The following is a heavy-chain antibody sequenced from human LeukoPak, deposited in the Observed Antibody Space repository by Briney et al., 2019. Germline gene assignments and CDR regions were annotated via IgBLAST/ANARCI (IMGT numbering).Heavy chain of an antibody. CDR1: GFSFSSYA. D-gene: IGHD3-22*01. J-gene: IGHJ3*02. CDR2: ISGSGGST. CDR3: AKDPTTMTGTYAFDI. V-gene: IGHV3-23*01. Sequence: GGSLRLSCAASGFSFSSYAMSWVRQAPGKGLEWVSGISGSGGSTYYADSVKGRFTISRDNSKNTLYLQMNSLRAEDTAVYYCAKDPTTMTGTYAFDIWGQGTMVTVSS.